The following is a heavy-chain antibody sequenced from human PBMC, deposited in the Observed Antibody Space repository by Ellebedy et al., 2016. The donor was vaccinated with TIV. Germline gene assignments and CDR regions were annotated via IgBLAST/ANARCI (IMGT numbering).Heavy chain of an antibody. D-gene: IGHD3-10*01. V-gene: IGHV3-30-3*01. CDR3: ARDRDGVFDY. Sequence: GESLKISCAASGFTFSNHPMHWVRQAPGKGLEWVAFILYDGTNKYYADSVKGRFTISRDNSKNTLYLQMNSLRAEDTAVYYCARDRDGVFDYWGQGTLVTVSS. J-gene: IGHJ4*02. CDR1: GFTFSNHP. CDR2: ILYDGTNK.